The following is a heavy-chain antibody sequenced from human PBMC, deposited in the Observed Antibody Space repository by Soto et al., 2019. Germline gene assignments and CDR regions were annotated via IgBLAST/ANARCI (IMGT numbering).Heavy chain of an antibody. V-gene: IGHV1-69*13. CDR3: ARGTEMATISAFDI. D-gene: IGHD5-12*01. CDR2: IIPIFGTA. Sequence: ASVKVSCKASGGTFSSYAISWVRQAPGQGLKWMGGIIPIFGTANYAQKFQGRVTITADESTSTAYMELSSLRSEDTAVYYCARGTEMATISAFDIWGQGTMVTVSS. J-gene: IGHJ3*02. CDR1: GGTFSSYA.